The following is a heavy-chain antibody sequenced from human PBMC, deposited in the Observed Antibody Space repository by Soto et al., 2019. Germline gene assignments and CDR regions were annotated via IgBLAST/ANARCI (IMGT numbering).Heavy chain of an antibody. Sequence: EVQLVESEGGLVQPGGSLRLSCAASGFTFSYYWMHWVRQAPGQGLVWVSRIHSDGSSTTHADSVKGRFTISRDNAKNTLYLQMNSLRAEDTAVYCCARGDRGAFDLWGQGTMVTVSS. CDR2: IHSDGSST. V-gene: IGHV3-74*01. D-gene: IGHD2-21*02. CDR1: GFTFSYYW. J-gene: IGHJ3*01. CDR3: ARGDRGAFDL.